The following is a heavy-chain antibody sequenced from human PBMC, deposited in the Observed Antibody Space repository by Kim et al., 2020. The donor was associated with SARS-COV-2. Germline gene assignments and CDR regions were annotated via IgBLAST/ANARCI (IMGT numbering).Heavy chain of an antibody. CDR3: ARGGYCSSTSCYTNYMDV. Sequence: SETLSLTCAVYGGSFSRYYWSWIRQPPGKGLEWIGEINHSGSTNYNPSLKSRVTISVDTSKNQFSLKLSSVTAADTAVYYCARGGYCSSTSCYTNYMDVWGKGTTVTVSS. CDR1: GGSFSRYY. J-gene: IGHJ6*03. D-gene: IGHD2-2*02. V-gene: IGHV4-34*01. CDR2: INHSGST.